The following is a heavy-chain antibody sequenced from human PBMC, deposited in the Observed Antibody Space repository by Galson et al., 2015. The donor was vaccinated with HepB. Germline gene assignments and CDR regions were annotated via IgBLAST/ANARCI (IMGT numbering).Heavy chain of an antibody. Sequence: SLRLSCAASGFTFSSYAMHWVRQAPGKGLEWVAVISYDGSNKYYADSVKGRFTISRDNSKNTLYLQMNSLRAEDTAVYYCARDRVPLSDLSADSSGYYRKEPLLYWGQGTLVTVSS. V-gene: IGHV3-30*04. J-gene: IGHJ4*02. CDR2: ISYDGSNK. D-gene: IGHD3-22*01. CDR3: ARDRVPLSDLSADSSGYYRKEPLLY. CDR1: GFTFSSYA.